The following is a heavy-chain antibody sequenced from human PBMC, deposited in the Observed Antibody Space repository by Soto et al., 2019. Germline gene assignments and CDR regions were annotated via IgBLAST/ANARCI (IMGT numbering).Heavy chain of an antibody. V-gene: IGHV4-34*01. J-gene: IGHJ6*02. CDR3: ASPGGYSYGEYYYYGMDV. D-gene: IGHD5-18*01. CDR1: GGSFSGYY. Sequence: ASETLSLTCAVYGGSFSGYYWSWIRQPPGKGLEWIGEINHSGSTNYNPSLKSRVTISVDTSKNQFSLKLSSVTAADTAMYYCASPGGYSYGEYYYYGMDVWGQGTTVTVSS. CDR2: INHSGST.